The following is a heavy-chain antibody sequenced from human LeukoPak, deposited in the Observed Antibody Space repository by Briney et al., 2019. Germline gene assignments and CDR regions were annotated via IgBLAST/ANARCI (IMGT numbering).Heavy chain of an antibody. Sequence: SGTLSLTCTVSGGSISSYYWSWIRQPPGKGLEWIGYIYYSGSTNYNPSLKSRVTISVDTSKNQFSLKLSSVTAADTAVYYCARGRRLHRFDYWGQGTLVTVSS. V-gene: IGHV4-59*12. J-gene: IGHJ4*02. CDR1: GGSISSYY. CDR3: ARGRRLHRFDY. D-gene: IGHD4-17*01. CDR2: IYYSGST.